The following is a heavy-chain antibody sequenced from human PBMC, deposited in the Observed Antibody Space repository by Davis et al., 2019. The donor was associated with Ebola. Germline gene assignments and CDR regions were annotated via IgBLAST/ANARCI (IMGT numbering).Heavy chain of an antibody. V-gene: IGHV1-18*01. CDR2: ISAYNGNT. D-gene: IGHD3-3*01. Sequence: ASVKVSCKASGYTFTSYGISWVRQAPGQGLEWMGWISAYNGNTNYAQKLQGRVTMTTDTSTSTAYMELRSLRSDDTAVYYCARDKSRYDFWSGYHNWFDPWGQGTLVTVSS. CDR3: ARDKSRYDFWSGYHNWFDP. J-gene: IGHJ5*02. CDR1: GYTFTSYG.